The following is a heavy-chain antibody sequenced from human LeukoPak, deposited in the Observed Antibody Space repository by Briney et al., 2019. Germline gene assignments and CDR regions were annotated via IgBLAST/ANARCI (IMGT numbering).Heavy chain of an antibody. CDR3: ARWGITSYGMDV. Sequence: GGSLRLSCAASGFTFSSYAMSWVRQAPGKGLEWVSSISSSSNYIYYADSVKGRFTISRDNANNSLFLQMNSLTAEDTAVYYCARWGITSYGMDVWGQGTTVTVSS. CDR1: GFTFSSYA. J-gene: IGHJ6*02. CDR2: ISSSSNYI. D-gene: IGHD3-10*01. V-gene: IGHV3-21*01.